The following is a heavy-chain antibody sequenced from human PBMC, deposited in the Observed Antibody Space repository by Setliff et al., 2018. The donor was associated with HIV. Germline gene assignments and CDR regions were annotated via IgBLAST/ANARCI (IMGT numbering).Heavy chain of an antibody. Sequence: LSLSCAISGFTFSSYTMHWVRQAPGKGLEWVSSISSSSNSIYYTDSVKGRFTISSDNAKNSLYLQMNSLRLEDTAVYYCARGQIGYGDYALNWFDPWGQGTLVTVSS. V-gene: IGHV3-21*01. J-gene: IGHJ5*02. CDR1: GFTFSSYT. CDR2: ISSSSNSI. CDR3: ARGQIGYGDYALNWFDP. D-gene: IGHD4-17*01.